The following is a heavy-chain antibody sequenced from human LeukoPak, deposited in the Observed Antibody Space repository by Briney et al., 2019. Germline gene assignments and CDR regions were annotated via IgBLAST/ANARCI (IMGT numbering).Heavy chain of an antibody. CDR2: ISSLGTHR. CDR1: GSTFNNYS. V-gene: IGHV3-21*01. D-gene: IGHD5-12*01. J-gene: IGHJ4*02. Sequence: GGSLRLSCAASGSTFNNYSMSWVRQAPGKGLEWVSSISSLGTHRYYADSVKGRFTISRDNADSSLYLQLSSLRGEDTAVYYCARVFLTFSGYDLNFFDSWGQGTLVTVSS. CDR3: ARVFLTFSGYDLNFFDS.